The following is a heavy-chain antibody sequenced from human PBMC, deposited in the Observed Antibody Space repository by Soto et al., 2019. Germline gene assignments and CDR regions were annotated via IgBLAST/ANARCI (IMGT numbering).Heavy chain of an antibody. V-gene: IGHV1-69*13. CDR3: ARRAMVRGVIPYYYYGMDV. CDR1: GGTFSSYA. Sequence: SVKVSCKASGGTFSSYAISWVRQAPGQGLEWMGGIIPIFGTANYAQKFQGGVTITADESTSTAYMELSSLRSEDTAVYYCARRAMVRGVIPYYYYGMDVWGQGTTVTVSS. D-gene: IGHD3-10*01. CDR2: IIPIFGTA. J-gene: IGHJ6*02.